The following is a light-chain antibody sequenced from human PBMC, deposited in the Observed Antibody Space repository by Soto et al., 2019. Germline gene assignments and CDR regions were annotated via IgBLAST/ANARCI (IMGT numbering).Light chain of an antibody. CDR1: QRISTW. CDR2: DTS. CDR3: QQYNTYPWT. J-gene: IGKJ1*01. Sequence: IQLTQFPSSLSASVGDIVTITCRASQRISTWLAWYQQKPGTAPRLLIYDTSNLEDGVPSTFSGSGSGTDFTLTVSSLQPDDSATXYCQQYNTYPWTFGQGTKVDIK. V-gene: IGKV1-5*01.